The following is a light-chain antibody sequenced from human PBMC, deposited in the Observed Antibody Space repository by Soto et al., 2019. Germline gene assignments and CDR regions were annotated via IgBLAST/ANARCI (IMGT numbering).Light chain of an antibody. CDR2: WAS. CDR1: QSVISSY. V-gene: IGKV4-1*01. Sequence: EIVLTQSPATLSLSPGERATLSCGASQSVISSYLAWYQQKPGQPPKPLIYWASSRESGVPDRFSGSGSGTDFTLTISSLQAEDVAVYYCQQYYSTPWTFGQGTKVEIK. CDR3: QQYYSTPWT. J-gene: IGKJ1*01.